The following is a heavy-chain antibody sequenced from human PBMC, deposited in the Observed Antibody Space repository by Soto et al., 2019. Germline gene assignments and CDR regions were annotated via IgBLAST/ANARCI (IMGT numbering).Heavy chain of an antibody. CDR3: ALRSMAVVPEY. CDR1: GGSISSNY. J-gene: IGHJ4*02. Sequence: SETPSLTCTVSGGSISSNYWSWIRQPPGKGLESIGYLYYGRSANYNPSLKSRVTLSVDTSTNQCSLTLSSMTAADTAVYYCALRSMAVVPEYWGQRTLVTVSS. V-gene: IGHV4-59*01. D-gene: IGHD3-22*01. CDR2: LYYGRSA.